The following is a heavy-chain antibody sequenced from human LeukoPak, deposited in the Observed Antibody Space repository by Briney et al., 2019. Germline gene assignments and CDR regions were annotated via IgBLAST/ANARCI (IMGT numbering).Heavy chain of an antibody. CDR3: ASWMVRGVLAFDY. J-gene: IGHJ4*02. V-gene: IGHV3-21*01. Sequence: GGSLRLSCAASGFTFSSYSMNWVRQAPGKGLEWVSSISSSSSYIYYADSVKGRFTISRDNAKNSLYLQMNSLRAEDTAVYYCASWMVRGVLAFDYWGQGTLVIVSS. D-gene: IGHD3-10*01. CDR2: ISSSSSYI. CDR1: GFTFSSYS.